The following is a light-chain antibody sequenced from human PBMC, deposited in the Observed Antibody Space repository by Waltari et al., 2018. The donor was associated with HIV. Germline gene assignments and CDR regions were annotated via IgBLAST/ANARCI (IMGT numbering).Light chain of an antibody. CDR3: QAWDSSSAVV. J-gene: IGLJ2*01. CDR1: KLGDTY. Sequence: SYELTQPPSVSVSPGQTASITCSGDKLGDTYASWYQQKPGQSPVLVIYQNSKRPSGIPERFSGSNSGDTATLTIGGTQAVDEADYYCQAWDSSSAVVFGGGTKLTVL. V-gene: IGLV3-1*01. CDR2: QNS.